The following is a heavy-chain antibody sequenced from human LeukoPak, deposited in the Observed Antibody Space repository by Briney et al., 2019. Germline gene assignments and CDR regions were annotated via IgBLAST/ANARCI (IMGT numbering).Heavy chain of an antibody. CDR1: GFTFDDYA. D-gene: IGHD3-10*01. J-gene: IGHJ4*02. CDR3: TKHTLAAVWFGAFDS. V-gene: IGHV3-9*01. Sequence: GRSLRLSCAASGFTFDDYAMHWVRQAPGEGLEWVSGISWNSGSIGYADSVKGRFTISRDNAKNSLYLQMNSLRPEDTALYYCTKHTLAAVWFGAFDSWGQGTLVTVSS. CDR2: ISWNSGSI.